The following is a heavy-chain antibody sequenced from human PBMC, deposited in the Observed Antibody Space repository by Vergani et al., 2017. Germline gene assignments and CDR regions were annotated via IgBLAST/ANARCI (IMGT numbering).Heavy chain of an antibody. CDR1: GGTFSSYA. CDR2: IIPIFGTA. V-gene: IGHV1-69*13. CDR3: ARDRGYYYDSSGDGTDY. D-gene: IGHD3-22*01. J-gene: IGHJ4*02. Sequence: QVQLVQSGAEVKKPGSSVKVSCKASGGTFSSYAISWVRQAPGQGLEWMGRIIPIFGTANYAQKFQGRVTITADESTSTAYMELSSLRSEDTALYYCARDRGYYYDSSGDGTDYWGQGTLVTVSS.